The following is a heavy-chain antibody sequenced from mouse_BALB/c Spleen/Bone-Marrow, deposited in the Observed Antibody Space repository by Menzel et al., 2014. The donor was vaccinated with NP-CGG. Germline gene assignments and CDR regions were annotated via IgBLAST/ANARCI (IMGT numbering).Heavy chain of an antibody. CDR2: ISSKSTNYTT. V-gene: IGHV10-1*01. CDR3: VRQDYDYPMDY. CDR1: GFTFNIYA. J-gene: IGHJ4*01. D-gene: IGHD2-4*01. Sequence: DVKLQESGGGLVQPKGSLKLSCAASGFTFNIYAINWVRQAPRKGLEWVARISSKSTNYTTCYADSVKDRFTISSDDSQSMLYLQMNSLKTEDTAIYYCVRQDYDYPMDYWGQGTSVTVSS.